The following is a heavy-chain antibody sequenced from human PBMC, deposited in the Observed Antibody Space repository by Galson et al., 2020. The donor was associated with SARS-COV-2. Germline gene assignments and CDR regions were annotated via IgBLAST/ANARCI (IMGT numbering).Heavy chain of an antibody. CDR1: GFTFSSYG. CDR2: IWYDGSNK. D-gene: IGHD5-18*01. V-gene: IGHV3-33*06. Sequence: GESLKISCAASGFTFSSYGMHWVRQAPGKGLEWVAVIWYDGSNKYYADSVKGRFTISRDNSKNTLYLQMNSLRAEDTAVYYCAKSMVKAYYYGMDVWGQGTTGTVSS. J-gene: IGHJ6*02. CDR3: AKSMVKAYYYGMDV.